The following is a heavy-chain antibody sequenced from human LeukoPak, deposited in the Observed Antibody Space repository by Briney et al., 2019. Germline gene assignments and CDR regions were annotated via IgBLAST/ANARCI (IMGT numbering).Heavy chain of an antibody. D-gene: IGHD3-10*01. CDR1: GGSISSGGYY. J-gene: IGHJ3*02. CDR2: IYYSGST. Sequence: SQTLSLTCTVSGGSISSGGYYWSWIRQHPGKGLEWIGYIYYSGSTYYNPSLKSRVTISVDTSKNQFSLKLSSVTAADTAVYYCARVGGSGSTYGTFDIWGQGTMVTVSS. V-gene: IGHV4-31*03. CDR3: ARVGGSGSTYGTFDI.